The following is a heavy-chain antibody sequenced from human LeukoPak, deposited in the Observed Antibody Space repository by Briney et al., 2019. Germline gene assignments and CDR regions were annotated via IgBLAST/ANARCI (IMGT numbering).Heavy chain of an antibody. D-gene: IGHD4-17*01. CDR2: IKQDGGDK. Sequence: PGGSLRLSCATSGFTFRDYYMSWIRQAPGKGLEWVANIKQDGGDKYYVGSVKGRFTISRDNAKNSLYLQVNSLRAEDMAVYYCARAGWRDYGDPGFDYWGQGILVTVSS. CDR1: GFTFRDYY. J-gene: IGHJ4*02. V-gene: IGHV3-7*01. CDR3: ARAGWRDYGDPGFDY.